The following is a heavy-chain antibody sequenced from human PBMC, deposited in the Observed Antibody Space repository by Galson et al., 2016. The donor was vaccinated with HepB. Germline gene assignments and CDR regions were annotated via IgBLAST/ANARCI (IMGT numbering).Heavy chain of an antibody. J-gene: IGHJ4*02. CDR1: GFPFSSYW. D-gene: IGHD5-18*01. CDR3: ARAGSSYGILDY. V-gene: IGHV3-7*01. Sequence: SLRPSCAASGFPFSSYWMSWVRQAPGKGLEWVANIKQDGSEIYYVDSVKGRFTISRDNAKNSLYLQMNSLRAEDTAVYYCARAGSSYGILDYWGQGTLVTVSS. CDR2: IKQDGSEI.